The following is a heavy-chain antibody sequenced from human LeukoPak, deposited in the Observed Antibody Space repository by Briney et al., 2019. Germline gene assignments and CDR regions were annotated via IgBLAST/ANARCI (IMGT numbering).Heavy chain of an antibody. CDR1: GGTFSSYA. CDR2: IIPIFGTA. CDR3: ARALPHRRLMDTTMEQHWFDP. D-gene: IGHD5-18*01. Sequence: SVKVSCKASGGTFSSYAISWVRQAPGQGLEWMGGIIPIFGTANYAQKFQGRVTMTRDMSTSTVYMELSSLRSEDTAVYYCARALPHRRLMDTTMEQHWFDPWGQGTLVTVSS. J-gene: IGHJ5*02. V-gene: IGHV1-69*05.